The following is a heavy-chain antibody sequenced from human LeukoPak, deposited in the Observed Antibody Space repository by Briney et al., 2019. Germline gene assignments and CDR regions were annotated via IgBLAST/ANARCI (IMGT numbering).Heavy chain of an antibody. CDR3: ARHGGYDYVWGSRGYDY. V-gene: IGHV5-51*01. CDR1: GCSFTSYW. Sequence: GESLQISCKGSGCSFTSYWIGWVRQMPGKGLEWMGIIYPGDSDTRYSPSFQGQVTISADKSISTAYLQWSSLKASDTAMYYCARHGGYDYVWGSRGYDYWGQGTLVTVSS. CDR2: IYPGDSDT. J-gene: IGHJ4*02. D-gene: IGHD3-16*01.